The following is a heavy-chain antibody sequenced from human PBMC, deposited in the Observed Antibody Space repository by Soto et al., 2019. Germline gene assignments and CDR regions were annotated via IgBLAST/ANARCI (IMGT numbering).Heavy chain of an antibody. CDR2: VTPSGGHT. D-gene: IGHD2-21*02. J-gene: IGHJ4*02. CDR1: GATFSDYY. CDR3: ARGGHVVVVTAALDY. Sequence: QVQLMQSGAEVKKPGASVKVSCKASGATFSDYYIHWVRQAPGQGLEWMGTVTPSGGHTTYSQHFLGRVTITRDTSTSTLHMELTSLTSGDTAVYYCARGGHVVVVTAALDYWGQGTLVTASS. V-gene: IGHV1-46*01.